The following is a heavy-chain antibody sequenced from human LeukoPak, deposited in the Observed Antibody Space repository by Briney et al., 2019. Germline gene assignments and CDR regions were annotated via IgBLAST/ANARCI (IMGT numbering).Heavy chain of an antibody. CDR1: GGSISSYY. D-gene: IGHD3-3*02. Sequence: SETLSLTCTVSGGSISSYYWSWIRQPAGKGLEWIGRIYTSGSTNYNPSLKSRVTMSVDTSKNQFSLKLSSVTAADTAVYYCARDSTLPVDYYYGMDVWGQGTTVTVSS. CDR2: IYTSGST. J-gene: IGHJ6*02. V-gene: IGHV4-4*07. CDR3: ARDSTLPVDYYYGMDV.